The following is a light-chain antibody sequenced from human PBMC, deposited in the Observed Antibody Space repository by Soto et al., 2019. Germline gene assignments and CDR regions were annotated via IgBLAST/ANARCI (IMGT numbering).Light chain of an antibody. J-gene: IGKJ2*01. CDR3: QQYNSYSYT. V-gene: IGKV1-5*03. CDR2: RAS. CDR1: QTINDW. Sequence: MTQSPSTLSASVGDRVTIACRASQTINDWLAWYQQKPGKAPKLLIYRASNLQSGVPSRFSGSGSGTEFTLTISSLQPDDFATYYCQQYNSYSYTFGQGTKVDIK.